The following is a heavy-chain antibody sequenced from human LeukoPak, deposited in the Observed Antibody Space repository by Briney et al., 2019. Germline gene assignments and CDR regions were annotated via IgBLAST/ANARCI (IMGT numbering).Heavy chain of an antibody. V-gene: IGHV4-59*08. J-gene: IGHJ6*02. D-gene: IGHD3-10*01. Sequence: SETLSLTCTGSGGSISGYCWSWSRQPPGKGLEWIGYISYSGSTNYNPSLKSRVTMSVDTSKSQFSLKLSSVTAADTAVYYCARYGSGSYSFGMDVWGQGTTVTVSS. CDR2: ISYSGST. CDR1: GGSISGYC. CDR3: ARYGSGSYSFGMDV.